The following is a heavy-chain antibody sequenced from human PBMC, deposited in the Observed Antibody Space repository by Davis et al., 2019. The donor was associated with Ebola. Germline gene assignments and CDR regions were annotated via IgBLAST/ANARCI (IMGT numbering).Heavy chain of an antibody. J-gene: IGHJ2*01. CDR3: AKDKTMATQYWYFDL. V-gene: IGHV3-23*01. D-gene: IGHD4/OR15-4a*01. Sequence: SVKGRFTISRDNSKNTLHLQMNSLRVEDTAIYYCAKDKTMATQYWYFDLWGRGTLVTVSS.